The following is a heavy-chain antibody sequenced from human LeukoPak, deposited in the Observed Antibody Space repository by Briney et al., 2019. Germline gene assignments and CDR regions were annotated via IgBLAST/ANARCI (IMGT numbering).Heavy chain of an antibody. CDR2: IHAGDSDT. Sequence: GESLKISCKGSEYKFPTYWIGWVRQMRGKGMGWGGIIHAGDSDTRDSPSFQGLVTISADKSISTAYLQWSSLSASDTAMYYCARHGGYCLRTSCSDTFDIWGQETMVTVST. CDR1: EYKFPTYW. V-gene: IGHV5-51*01. D-gene: IGHD2-2*01. CDR3: ARHGGYCLRTSCSDTFDI. J-gene: IGHJ3*02.